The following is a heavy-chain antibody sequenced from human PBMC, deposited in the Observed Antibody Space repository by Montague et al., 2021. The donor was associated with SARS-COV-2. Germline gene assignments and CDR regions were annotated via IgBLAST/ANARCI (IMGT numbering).Heavy chain of an antibody. CDR1: GDSITNHY. CDR3: ARDRFDFGAGRQGTIDF. Sequence: SETLSLTCSVSGDSITNHYWSCIRQPAGKGLEWSGRMHFTGKTNFSPFFSSRLTMSSDTSKNQFSLKLTSVTAADTAIYFCARDRFDFGAGRQGTIDFWGQGTLVTVSS. J-gene: IGHJ4*02. D-gene: IGHD3-10*01. CDR2: MHFTGKT. V-gene: IGHV4-4*07.